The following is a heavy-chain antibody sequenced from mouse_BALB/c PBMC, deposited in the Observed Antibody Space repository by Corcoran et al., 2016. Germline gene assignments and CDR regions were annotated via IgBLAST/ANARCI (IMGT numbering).Heavy chain of an antibody. CDR2: INTYTGEQ. CDR3: AREPYAMDY. V-gene: IGHV9-3-1*01. J-gene: IGHJ4*01. Sequence: QIQLVESGPELKKPGETVKISCKASGYTFTNYGMNWVKQAPGKGLKWLGWINTYTGEQTYADDFKGRFAFSLETSASTAYLQINNLKNEDTATYFCAREPYAMDYWGQGTSVTVSS. CDR1: GYTFTNYG.